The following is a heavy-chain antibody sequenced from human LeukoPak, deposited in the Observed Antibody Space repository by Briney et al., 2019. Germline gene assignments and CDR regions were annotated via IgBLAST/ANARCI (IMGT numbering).Heavy chain of an antibody. V-gene: IGHV4-38-2*01. CDR2: IYHSGNT. CDR3: ARQGGSSSPYYCYYMDV. J-gene: IGHJ6*03. Sequence: SETLSLTCAVSGYSISSGYYWGWFRQPPGKGLEWIGCIYHSGNTYYNPSLKSRVSISVDTSKNQFSLKLSSVTAADTAVYYCARQGGSSSPYYCYYMDVWGKGTTVTVSS. D-gene: IGHD6-13*01. CDR1: GYSISSGYY.